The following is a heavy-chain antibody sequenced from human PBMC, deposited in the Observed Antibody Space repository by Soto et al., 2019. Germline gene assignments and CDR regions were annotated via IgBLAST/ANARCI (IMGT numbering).Heavy chain of an antibody. D-gene: IGHD4-17*01. CDR3: ARSKARPTVTTYFAY. Sequence: QVQLVQSGAEVKKPGASVKVSCKASGYTFTGYYMHWVRQAPGQGLEWMGWINPNSGGTNYAQKFQGRVTMTRDTSNSQSYMGLSRLRSNDTAVYYCARSKARPTVTTYFAYWGQGTLVTVSS. V-gene: IGHV1-2*02. J-gene: IGHJ4*02. CDR2: INPNSGGT. CDR1: GYTFTGYY.